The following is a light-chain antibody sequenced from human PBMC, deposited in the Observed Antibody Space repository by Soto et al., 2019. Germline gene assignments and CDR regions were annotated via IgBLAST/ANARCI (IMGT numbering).Light chain of an antibody. CDR2: DVR. CDR1: RSDVGGYNF. Sequence: QLVLTQPASVSGSPGQSITISCTGTRSDVGGYNFVSWYQQHPGKAPKLMIYDVRNRPSGVSNRFSGSKSVNTASLTISGLQAEDQDDYYCSSYTSISTYVFGTGTKLTVL. V-gene: IGLV2-14*01. CDR3: SSYTSISTYV. J-gene: IGLJ1*01.